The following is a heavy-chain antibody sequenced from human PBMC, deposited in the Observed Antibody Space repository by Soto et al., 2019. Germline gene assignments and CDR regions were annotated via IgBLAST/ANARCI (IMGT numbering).Heavy chain of an antibody. CDR3: AKLITMVRGVITN. Sequence: GGSLRLSCPASGFTFSSYAKSWARQAPGKLLEWVSAISGSGGSTYYADSVKGRFTISRDNSKNTLYLQMNSLRAEDTAVYYCAKLITMVRGVITNWGQGTLVTVSS. D-gene: IGHD3-10*01. CDR1: GFTFSSYA. V-gene: IGHV3-23*01. CDR2: ISGSGGST. J-gene: IGHJ4*02.